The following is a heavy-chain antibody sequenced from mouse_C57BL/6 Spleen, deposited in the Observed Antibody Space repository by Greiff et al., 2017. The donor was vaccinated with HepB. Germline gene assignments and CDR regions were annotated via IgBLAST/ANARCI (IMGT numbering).Heavy chain of an antibody. J-gene: IGHJ4*01. CDR2: IYPGDGDT. V-gene: IGHV1-82*01. CDR1: GYAFSSSW. Sequence: VQLKESGPELVKPGASVKISCKASGYAFSSSWMNWVKQRPGKGLEWIGRIYPGDGDTNYNGKFKGKATLTADKSSSTAYMQLSSLTSEDSAVYFCASEGNWDLYAMDYWGQGTSVTVSS. D-gene: IGHD4-1*01. CDR3: ASEGNWDLYAMDY.